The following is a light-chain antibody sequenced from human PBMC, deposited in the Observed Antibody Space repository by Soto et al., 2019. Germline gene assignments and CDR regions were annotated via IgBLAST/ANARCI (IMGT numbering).Light chain of an antibody. CDR1: QNILYSSTNKNY. CDR2: WAS. J-gene: IGKJ1*01. V-gene: IGKV4-1*01. CDR3: QQYYSTPT. Sequence: DIVMTQSPDSLAVSLGERATINCESSQNILYSSTNKNYLAWYQQRPRRPPKLLIYWASTRESGVPDRFNGSGSGTDFTLTISSLQAEDVAVYYCQQYYSTPTFGQGTKVDIK.